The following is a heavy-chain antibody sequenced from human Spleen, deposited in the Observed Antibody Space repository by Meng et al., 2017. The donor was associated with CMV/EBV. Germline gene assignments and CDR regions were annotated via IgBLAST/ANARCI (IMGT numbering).Heavy chain of an antibody. J-gene: IGHJ6*02. D-gene: IGHD2-2*01. CDR3: ARDKVVVVPAALYYYYYGMDV. CDR1: GFIFSNSP. Sequence: GGSLRLSCAASGFIFSNSPMHWVRQAPGKGLEWVSYISRSGTTIYYADSVKGRFTISRDNAKNTVYLQMNSLRVEDSAVYYCARDKVVVVPAALYYYYYGMDVWGQGTTVTVSS. CDR2: ISRSGTTI. V-gene: IGHV3-48*03.